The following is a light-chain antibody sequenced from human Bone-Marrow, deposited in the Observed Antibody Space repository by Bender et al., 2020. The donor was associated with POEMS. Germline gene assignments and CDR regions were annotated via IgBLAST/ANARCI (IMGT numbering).Light chain of an antibody. CDR1: SSDIGNYHL. Sequence: QSALTQPASVSGSPGQSITISCTGTSSDIGNYHLVSWYQQHPGKAPKLMIYEDTKRPSGVSNRFSGSKSGNTASLTISGLQGEDEADYYCSSWDGSVGGYLFGTGTKVTVL. J-gene: IGLJ1*01. V-gene: IGLV2-23*01. CDR3: SSWDGSVGGYL. CDR2: EDT.